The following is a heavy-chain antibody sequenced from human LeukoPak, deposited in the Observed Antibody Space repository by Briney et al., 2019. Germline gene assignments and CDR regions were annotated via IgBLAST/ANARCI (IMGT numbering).Heavy chain of an antibody. V-gene: IGHV3-15*01. CDR1: GFTFSNAW. D-gene: IGHD2-15*01. Sequence: KPGGSLRLPCAASGFTFSNAWMSWVRQAPGKGLEWVGRVKSKTDGGTTDYAAPVKGRFTISRDDSKNTLYLQMNSLKTEDTAVYYCTTVAGGYCSGGSCYSGDAFDIWGQGTMVTVSS. J-gene: IGHJ3*02. CDR3: TTVAGGYCSGGSCYSGDAFDI. CDR2: VKSKTDGGTT.